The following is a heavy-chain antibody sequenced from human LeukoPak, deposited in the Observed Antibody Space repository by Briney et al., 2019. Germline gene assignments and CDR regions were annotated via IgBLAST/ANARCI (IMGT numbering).Heavy chain of an antibody. CDR2: IIPMFGTT. V-gene: IGHV1-69*06. CDR1: GGTFSSYS. D-gene: IGHD1-7*01. J-gene: IGHJ5*02. Sequence: SVKVSCKASGGTFSSYSISWVRQAPGQGLEWMGVIIPMFGTTTYAQRFQGRVTIAADKSTSTAYMELSSLRSEDTAVYYCARDSYRTRNYNWFDPWGQGTLVTV. CDR3: ARDSYRTRNYNWFDP.